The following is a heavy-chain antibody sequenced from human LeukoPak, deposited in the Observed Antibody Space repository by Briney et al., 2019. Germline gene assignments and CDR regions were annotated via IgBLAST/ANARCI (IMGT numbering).Heavy chain of an antibody. J-gene: IGHJ4*02. CDR3: ARRVSGSSYYFDY. CDR1: GFTFSIYS. D-gene: IGHD3-10*01. CDR2: ISSGSSTI. V-gene: IGHV3-48*02. Sequence: GGSLRLYCAASGFTFSIYSMNWVRQAPGKGLEWVSYISSGSSTIYYADSVKGRFTISTDNAKNSLYLQMNSLRDEDTAVYYCARRVSGSSYYFDYWGQGTLVTVSS.